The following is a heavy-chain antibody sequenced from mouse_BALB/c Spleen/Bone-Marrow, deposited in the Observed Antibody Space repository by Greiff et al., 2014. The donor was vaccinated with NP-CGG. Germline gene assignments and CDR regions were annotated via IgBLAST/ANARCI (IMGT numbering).Heavy chain of an antibody. CDR3: APYSHEGVAY. V-gene: IGHV1-7*01. Sequence: VQLQQSGAELAKPGASVKMSCKASGYTFTSYWIHWVKQRPGQGLEWIGYINPSTGYTEYNQKFKDKATLTADKSSSTAYMQLSGVASEDSAVYYCAPYSHEGVAYWGQGTLVTVSA. J-gene: IGHJ3*01. CDR1: GYTFTSYW. CDR2: INPSTGYT. D-gene: IGHD2-12*01.